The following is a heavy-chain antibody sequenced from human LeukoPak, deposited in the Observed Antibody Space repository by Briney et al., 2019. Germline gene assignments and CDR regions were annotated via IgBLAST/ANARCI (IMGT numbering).Heavy chain of an antibody. CDR3: ATPIAVAPFDY. D-gene: IGHD6-19*01. V-gene: IGHV1-2*06. Sequence: GASVKVSCKASGYTFTGYYMHWARQAPGQGLEWMGRINPNSGGTNYAQKFQGRVTMTRDTSISTAYMELSRLRSDDTAVYYCATPIAVAPFDYWRQGTLVTVFS. J-gene: IGHJ4*02. CDR2: INPNSGGT. CDR1: GYTFTGYY.